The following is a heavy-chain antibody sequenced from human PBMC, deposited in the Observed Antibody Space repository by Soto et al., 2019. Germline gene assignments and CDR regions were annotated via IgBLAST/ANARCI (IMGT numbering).Heavy chain of an antibody. D-gene: IGHD3-22*01. Sequence: EVQLVESGGGSIQPGGSLTFSCAASGFTVSSNYMSWVRQAPGKGLEWVSVNYSGGSTYYADSVKGRFTISRNNSKNTLYLQMNSLRADDPAVYYCARDLVESGYPEYFPHWGQGTLVTVSS. V-gene: IGHV3-53*01. CDR2: NYSGGST. J-gene: IGHJ1*01. CDR3: ARDLVESGYPEYFPH. CDR1: GFTVSSNY.